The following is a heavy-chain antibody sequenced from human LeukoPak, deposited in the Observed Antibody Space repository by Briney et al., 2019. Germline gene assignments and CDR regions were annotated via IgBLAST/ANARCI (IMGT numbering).Heavy chain of an antibody. J-gene: IGHJ5*02. Sequence: SQTLSLTCAISGDSVSSNSAACNCIRQSPSRGLEWLGRTYYRSKWYNDYAVSVKSRITINPDTSKNHFSLQLNSVTPEDTAVYYCARGPRIAAAGNSGFTPWGQGTLVTVSS. CDR1: GDSVSSNSAA. V-gene: IGHV6-1*01. CDR2: TYYRSKWYN. CDR3: ARGPRIAAAGNSGFTP. D-gene: IGHD6-13*01.